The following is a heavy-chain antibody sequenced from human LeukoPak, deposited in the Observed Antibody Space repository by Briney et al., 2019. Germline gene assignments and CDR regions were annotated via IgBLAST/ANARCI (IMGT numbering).Heavy chain of an antibody. J-gene: IGHJ4*02. CDR2: MSPNSGDT. D-gene: IGHD3-22*01. V-gene: IGHV1-8*02. Sequence: GASVKVSCKASGYTFTSYAMHWVRQATGQRPEWMGWMSPNSGDTGYAQKFQDRVTMTRNTSISTAYMELSSLRSDDTAVYYCARADSSGSPFDYWGQGTLVTVSS. CDR1: GYTFTSYA. CDR3: ARADSSGSPFDY.